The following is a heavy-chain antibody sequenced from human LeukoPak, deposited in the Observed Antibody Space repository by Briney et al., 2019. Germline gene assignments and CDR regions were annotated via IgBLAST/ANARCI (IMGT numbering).Heavy chain of an antibody. D-gene: IGHD6-13*01. Sequence: SETLSLTCSVSGGSISSSTYYWGWIRQPPGKGLEWIGNIYNSGSTYYNPSLKSRVTISVDTSKNQFSLKLSSVTPEDTAVYYCARISHSSSWYQWYFDYWGQGTLVTVSS. J-gene: IGHJ4*02. CDR2: IYNSGST. CDR3: ARISHSSSWYQWYFDY. CDR1: GGSISSSTYY. V-gene: IGHV4-39*01.